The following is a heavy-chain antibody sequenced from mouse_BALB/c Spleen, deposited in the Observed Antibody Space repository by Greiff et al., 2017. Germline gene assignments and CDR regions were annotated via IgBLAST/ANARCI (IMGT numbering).Heavy chain of an antibody. CDR3: ARNYYGTVTEAWFAY. J-gene: IGHJ3*01. CDR2: ISYSGST. D-gene: IGHD1-1*01. CDR1: GDSITSGY. V-gene: IGHV3-8*02. Sequence: EVQLVESGPSLVKPSQTLSLTCSVTGDSITSGYWNWIRKFPGNKLEYMGYISYSGSTYYNPSLKSRISITRDTSKNQYYLQLNSVTTEDTATYYCARNYYGTVTEAWFAYWGQGTLVTVSA.